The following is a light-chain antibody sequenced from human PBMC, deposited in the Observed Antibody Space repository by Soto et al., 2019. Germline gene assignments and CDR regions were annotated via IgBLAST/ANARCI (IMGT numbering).Light chain of an antibody. V-gene: IGLV4-69*01. CDR2: LNSDGSH. J-gene: IGLJ3*02. CDR3: QTGATGIVV. CDR1: SGHSSYA. Sequence: QSVLTQSPSASASLGASVTLTCTLSSGHSSYAIAWHQQQPEKGPRYLMKLNSDGSHSKGDGIPDRFSGSTSGAERYLTISSLQSEDEADYFCQTGATGIVVFGGGTKLTVL.